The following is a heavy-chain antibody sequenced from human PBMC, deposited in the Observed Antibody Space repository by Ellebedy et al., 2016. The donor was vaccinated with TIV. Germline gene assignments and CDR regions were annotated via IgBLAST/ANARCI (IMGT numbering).Heavy chain of an antibody. V-gene: IGHV4-59*01. D-gene: IGHD3-22*01. CDR3: AREETVLTDYYDSSGYLVAGAFDI. CDR1: GGSISSYY. CDR2: IYYRGST. J-gene: IGHJ3*02. Sequence: MPSETLSLTCTVSGGSISSYYWSWIRQPPGKGLEWIGYIYYRGSTNYNPSLKSRVTISVDTSKNQFSLKLSSVTAADTAVYYCAREETVLTDYYDSSGYLVAGAFDIWGQGTMVTVSS.